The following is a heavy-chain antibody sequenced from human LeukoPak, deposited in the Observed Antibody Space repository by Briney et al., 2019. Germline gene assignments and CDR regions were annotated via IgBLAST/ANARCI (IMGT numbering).Heavy chain of an antibody. V-gene: IGHV4-30-2*01. Sequence: SETLSLTCAVSGGSISSGGYSWSWIRQPPGKGLEWIGYIYHSRSTYYNPSLKSRVTISVDRSKNQFSLKLSSVTAADTAVYYCARDGVGFGELLLWSQGTLVTVSS. J-gene: IGHJ4*02. CDR1: GGSISSGGYS. CDR3: ARDGVGFGELLL. CDR2: IYHSRST. D-gene: IGHD3-10*01.